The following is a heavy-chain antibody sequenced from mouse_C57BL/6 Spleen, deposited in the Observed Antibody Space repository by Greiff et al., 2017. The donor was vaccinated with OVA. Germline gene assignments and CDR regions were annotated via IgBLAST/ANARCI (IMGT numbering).Heavy chain of an antibody. CDR2: ISSKSSNYAT. CDR1: GFTFNTYA. V-gene: IGHV10-3*01. Sequence: EVQRVESGGGLVQPKGSLKLSCAASGFTFNTYAMHWVRQAPGKGLEWVARISSKSSNYATYYADSVKDRFTISRDDSQSMLYLQMNNLKTEDTAMYDCVRDPLGGGFDYWGQGTTLTVSS. CDR3: VRDPLGGGFDY. J-gene: IGHJ2*01.